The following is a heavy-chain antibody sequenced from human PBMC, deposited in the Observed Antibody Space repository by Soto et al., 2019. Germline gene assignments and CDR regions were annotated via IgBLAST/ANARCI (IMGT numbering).Heavy chain of an antibody. V-gene: IGHV3-23*01. CDR3: AKGFRSLEWYFLSPFDY. J-gene: IGHJ4*02. Sequence: ESGGGLVQPGGSLRLSCAASGFTFDTYALNWVRQAPGKGLEWASAIGSSGSTYYADSVKGRVTISRDTPKKTLYLQMNSLRVEDTAKYYCAKGFRSLEWYFLSPFDYWGQGALVTVSS. CDR1: GFTFDTYA. CDR2: IGSSGST. D-gene: IGHD3-3*01.